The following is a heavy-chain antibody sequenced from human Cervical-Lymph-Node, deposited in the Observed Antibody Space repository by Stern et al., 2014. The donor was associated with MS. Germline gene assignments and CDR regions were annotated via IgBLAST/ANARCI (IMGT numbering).Heavy chain of an antibody. CDR3: AREGPYYSYYSGMAI. V-gene: IGHV1-18*01. J-gene: IGHJ6*02. CDR1: GYSFIGYG. CDR2: IRGYNGKT. Sequence: QVQLVESGAEVKKPGASVKVSCKASGYSFIGYGITWVRQAPGQGLEWLGWIRGYNGKTGSAQKFQGRVTLTTETSTRTAYMELRSLKSDDTAVYFCAREGPYYSYYSGMAIWGQGTTVTVSS.